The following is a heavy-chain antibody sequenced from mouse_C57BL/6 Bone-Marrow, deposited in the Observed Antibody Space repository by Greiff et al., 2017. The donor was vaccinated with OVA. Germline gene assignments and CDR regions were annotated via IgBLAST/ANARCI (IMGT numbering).Heavy chain of an antibody. V-gene: IGHV1-72*01. J-gene: IGHJ2*01. Sequence: VQLQQPGAELVKPGASVKQSCKASGYTFTSYWMHWVKQRPGRGLEWIGRIDPNSGGTKYNEKFKSKATLTVDKPSSTAYMQLSSLTSEDSAVYYCAIDYYGSSYEGFFDYWGQGTTLTVSS. D-gene: IGHD1-1*01. CDR3: AIDYYGSSYEGFFDY. CDR1: GYTFTSYW. CDR2: IDPNSGGT.